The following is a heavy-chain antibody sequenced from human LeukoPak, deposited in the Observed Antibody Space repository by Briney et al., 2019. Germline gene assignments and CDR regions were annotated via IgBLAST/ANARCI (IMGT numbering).Heavy chain of an antibody. CDR1: GGSISSFH. CDR3: AREKGNSYGYDY. V-gene: IGHV4-59*01. J-gene: IGHJ4*02. Sequence: SETLFLTCTVSGGSISSFHWTWIRQPPGKGLEWIGYIYYSGSTNYNPSLKSRVTISVDTSMNQFSLKLSSVTAADTAVYYCAREKGNSYGYDYWGQGTLVTVSS. CDR2: IYYSGST. D-gene: IGHD5-18*01.